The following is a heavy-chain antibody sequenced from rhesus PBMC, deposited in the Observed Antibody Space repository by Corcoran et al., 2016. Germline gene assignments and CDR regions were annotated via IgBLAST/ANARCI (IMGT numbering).Heavy chain of an antibody. D-gene: IGHD2-33*01. CDR3: ARDGGSWIYDF. CDR2: TGGSGGNS. V-gene: IGHV4-127*01. J-gene: IGHJ4*01. CDR1: GYSINTGYG. Sequence: QVQLQESGPGLVKPSETLSLICVVSGYSINTGYGWARIRQPPGKGLEWIGYTGGSGGNSNYHPSLRSRVTISKDTSKNQVSLKLRSVTAADTAVYYCARDGGSWIYDFWGQGVLVIVSS.